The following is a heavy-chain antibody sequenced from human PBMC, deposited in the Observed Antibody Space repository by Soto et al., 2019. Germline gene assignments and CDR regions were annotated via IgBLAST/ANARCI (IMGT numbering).Heavy chain of an antibody. D-gene: IGHD3-16*01. J-gene: IGHJ6*02. V-gene: IGHV3-23*01. Sequence: PGGSLRLSCVASGFTFRIYAMTWVRQAPGKGLEWVARIRGNGAGISYADSVKGRFTISRDNSKNTVYLQMNSLRADDTAVYFCAKRGDTLDVSSSFVGYGMDVCGQGTTVTVCS. CDR1: GFTFRIYA. CDR2: IRGNGAGI. CDR3: AKRGDTLDVSSSFVGYGMDV.